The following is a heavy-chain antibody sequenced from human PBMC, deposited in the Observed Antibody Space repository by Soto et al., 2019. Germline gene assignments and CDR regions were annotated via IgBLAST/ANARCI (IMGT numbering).Heavy chain of an antibody. V-gene: IGHV3-53*02. CDR1: GFTVGYNY. CDR2: IYSNGDT. CDR3: PRKTDSGGNVGF. J-gene: IGHJ4*02. D-gene: IGHD2-15*01. Sequence: EVRLVETGGGLIQPGGSLRLSCAVSGFTVGYNYMYWVRQPPGKGLEWVSLIYSNGDTRYADSVAGRFTVSRDSSKNTLYLQMNNLRDEDTAVYYCPRKTDSGGNVGFWGQGTLVTVSS.